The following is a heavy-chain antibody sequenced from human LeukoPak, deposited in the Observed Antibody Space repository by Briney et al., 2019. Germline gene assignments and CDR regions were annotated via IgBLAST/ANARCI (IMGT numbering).Heavy chain of an antibody. CDR2: ISSSSSSI. V-gene: IGHV3-21*06. CDR3: ARASGPFDY. CDR1: GFTFSTYS. J-gene: IGHJ4*02. Sequence: AGGSLRLSCAASGFTFSTYSMNWVRQAPGKGLEWVSSISSSSSSIYYAASVKGRFTISRDNAKNTLYLQMNSLRAEDTAVYSCARASGPFDYWGQGTLVTVSS. D-gene: IGHD3-10*01.